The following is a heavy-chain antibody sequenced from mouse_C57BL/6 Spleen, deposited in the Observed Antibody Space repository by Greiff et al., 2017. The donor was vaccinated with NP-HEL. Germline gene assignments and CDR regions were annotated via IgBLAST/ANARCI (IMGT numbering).Heavy chain of an antibody. Sequence: EVKLVESEGGLVQPGSSMKLSCTASGFTFSDYYMAWVRQVPEKGLEWVANINYDGSSTYYLDSLKSRFIISRDNAKNILYLQMSSLKSEDTATYYCARVAIYYGNLAWFAYWGQGTLVTVSA. CDR1: GFTFSDYY. J-gene: IGHJ3*01. D-gene: IGHD2-1*01. V-gene: IGHV5-16*01. CDR2: INYDGSST. CDR3: ARVAIYYGNLAWFAY.